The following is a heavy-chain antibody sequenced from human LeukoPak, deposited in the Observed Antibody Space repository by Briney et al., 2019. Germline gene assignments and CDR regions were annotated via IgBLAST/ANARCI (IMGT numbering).Heavy chain of an antibody. CDR2: IYYSGST. CDR1: GGSISSSSYY. Sequence: SETLSLTCTVSGGSISSSSYYWGWIRQPPGKGLEWIGSIYYSGSTYYNPSLRSRVSLSVDTSKNQFSLKLSSVTAADTAVYYCARHVGAGSYFDYWGQGTLVTVSS. V-gene: IGHV4-39*01. CDR3: ARHVGAGSYFDY. J-gene: IGHJ4*02. D-gene: IGHD1-26*01.